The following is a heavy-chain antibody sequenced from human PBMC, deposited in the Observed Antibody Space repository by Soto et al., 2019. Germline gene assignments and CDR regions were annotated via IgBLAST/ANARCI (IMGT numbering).Heavy chain of an antibody. CDR1: GFTFDDYA. J-gene: IGHJ5*02. CDR3: AKTNGGWYGGWFDP. Sequence: PGGSLRLSCAASGFTFDDYAMHWVRQAPGKGLEWVSGISWNSGSIGYADSVKGRFTISRDNAKNSLYLQMNSLRAEDTALYYCAKTNGGWYGGWFDPWGQGTLVTVSS. V-gene: IGHV3-9*01. CDR2: ISWNSGSI. D-gene: IGHD6-19*01.